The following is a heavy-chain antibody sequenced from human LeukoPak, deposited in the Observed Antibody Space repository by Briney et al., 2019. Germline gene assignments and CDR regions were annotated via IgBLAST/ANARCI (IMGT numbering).Heavy chain of an antibody. J-gene: IGHJ4*02. CDR3: AKAHIVGATTIGY. D-gene: IGHD1-26*01. V-gene: IGHV3-30*18. Sequence: GGSLRLSCAASGFTFSSYGMHWVRQAPGKGLEWVAVIPYDGSNKYYADSVKGRFTISRDNSKNTLYLQMNSLRAEDTAVYYCAKAHIVGATTIGYWGREPWSPSSQ. CDR1: GFTFSSYG. CDR2: IPYDGSNK.